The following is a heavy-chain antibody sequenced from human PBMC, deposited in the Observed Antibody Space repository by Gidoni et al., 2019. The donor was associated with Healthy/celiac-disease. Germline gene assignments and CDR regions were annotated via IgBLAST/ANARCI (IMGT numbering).Heavy chain of an antibody. CDR2: IDWDDDK. CDR3: ARMGCIAAGIDY. D-gene: IGHD6-25*01. CDR1: GFSLSTSGMC. Sequence: QVTLRESGPALVKPTQTLPLTCTFSGFSLSTSGMCVSWIRQPPGKALGWLALIDWDDDKYYSTSLKTRLTISKDTSKIQVVLTMANMDPVDTATYYCARMGCIAAGIDYWGQGTLVTVSS. V-gene: IGHV2-70*01. J-gene: IGHJ4*02.